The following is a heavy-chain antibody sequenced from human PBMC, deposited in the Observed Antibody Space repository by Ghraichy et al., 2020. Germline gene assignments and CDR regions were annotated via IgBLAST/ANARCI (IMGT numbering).Heavy chain of an antibody. Sequence: GESLNISCAASGFTFSGYWMHWVRQAPGKGLVWVSRINSGGSSTNYADSVKGRFTISRDNAKNTLYLQMNSLRAEDTAVYYCARTNFNYHDYWGQGTLVTFSS. D-gene: IGHD2-8*01. V-gene: IGHV3-74*01. J-gene: IGHJ4*02. CDR3: ARTNFNYHDY. CDR1: GFTFSGYW. CDR2: INSGGSST.